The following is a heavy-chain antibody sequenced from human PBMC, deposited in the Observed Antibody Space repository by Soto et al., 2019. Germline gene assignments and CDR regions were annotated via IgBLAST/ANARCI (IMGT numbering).Heavy chain of an antibody. Sequence: PSETLSLTCTVSGGSISGGGYYWNWIRQHPGKGLEWIGYIYYIGSTYYNPSPKSRVTISVDTSKNQFSLKLSSVTAADTAVYYCARATYYYDSSGRGIDAFDIWGQGTMVTVSS. CDR2: IYYIGST. D-gene: IGHD3-22*01. V-gene: IGHV4-30-4*08. CDR1: GGSISGGGYY. CDR3: ARATYYYDSSGRGIDAFDI. J-gene: IGHJ3*02.